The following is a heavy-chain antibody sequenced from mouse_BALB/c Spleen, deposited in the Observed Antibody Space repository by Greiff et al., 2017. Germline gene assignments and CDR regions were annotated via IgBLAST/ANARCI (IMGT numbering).Heavy chain of an antibody. D-gene: IGHD1-2*01. J-gene: IGHJ2*01. V-gene: IGHV2-9*02. CDR3: ARDGRYYGLDY. CDR2: IWAGGST. CDR1: GFSLTSYG. Sequence: QVQLKESGPGLVAPSQSLSITCTVSGFSLTSYGVHWVRQPPGKGLEWLGVIWAGGSTSYNSALMSRLSISKDNSKSQVFLKMNSLQTDDTAMYYCARDGRYYGLDYWGQGTTLTVSS.